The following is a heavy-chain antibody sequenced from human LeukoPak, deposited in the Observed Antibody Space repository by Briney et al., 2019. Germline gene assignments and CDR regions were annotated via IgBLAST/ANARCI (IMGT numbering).Heavy chain of an antibody. CDR1: GFTFSSYW. J-gene: IGHJ3*01. CDR2: INTDGTST. CDR3: ARVRAISGTYAFDV. D-gene: IGHD2-2*01. Sequence: PGGSLRLSCAASGFTFSSYWMHWVRQVPGKGLVWVSRINTDGTSTTYADSVKGRFTISRDNAKNTLYLQMNSLRAEDTAIYHCARVRAISGTYAFDVWGQGTLVTVSS. V-gene: IGHV3-74*03.